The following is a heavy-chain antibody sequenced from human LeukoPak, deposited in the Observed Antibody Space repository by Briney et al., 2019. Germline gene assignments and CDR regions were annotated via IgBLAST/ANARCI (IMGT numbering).Heavy chain of an antibody. D-gene: IGHD4-17*01. CDR1: GGSIRSYY. CDR2: IYYSGST. J-gene: IGHJ4*02. V-gene: IGHV4-59*08. CDR3: ARFTYDDHGKNYHLDY. Sequence: SETLSLTCTVSGGSIRSYYWSWIRPPPGKGLEWIWHIYYSGSTNYNPSLKSRVTISVDTSKNQFSLKLSSVTAADTAVYYCARFTYDDHGKNYHLDYWGQGNLVTVSS.